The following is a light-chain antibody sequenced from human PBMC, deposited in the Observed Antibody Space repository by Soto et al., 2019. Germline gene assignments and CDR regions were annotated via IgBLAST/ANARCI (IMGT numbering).Light chain of an antibody. Sequence: EIVVTQSPGILSLSPGERASLSCRASQSVSSNYLAWYQQKPGQAPRLLIYGASSRATGIPDRFSGSGSGTDFTLTVSRLEPEDFAVYYCQQYGSSPNTFGGGTKGQIK. CDR3: QQYGSSPNT. V-gene: IGKV3-20*01. CDR1: QSVSSNY. J-gene: IGKJ4*01. CDR2: GAS.